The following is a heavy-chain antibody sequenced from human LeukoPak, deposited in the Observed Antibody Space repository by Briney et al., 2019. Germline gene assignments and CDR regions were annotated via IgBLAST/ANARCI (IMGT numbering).Heavy chain of an antibody. V-gene: IGHV4-4*09. CDR1: GGSISSYY. J-gene: IGHJ3*02. CDR2: IYTSGST. CDR3: ARAKYDSSGYQPPIAFDI. Sequence: SETLSPTCTVSGGSISSYYWSWIRQPLGKGLEWIGYIYTSGSTNYNPSLKSRVTISVDTSKNQFSLKLSSVTAADTAVYYCARAKYDSSGYQPPIAFDIWGQGTMVTVSS. D-gene: IGHD3-22*01.